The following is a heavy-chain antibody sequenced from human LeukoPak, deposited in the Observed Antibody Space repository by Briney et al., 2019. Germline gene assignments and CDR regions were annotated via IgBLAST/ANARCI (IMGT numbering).Heavy chain of an antibody. CDR1: GGTFSSYA. D-gene: IGHD3-3*01. Sequence: ASVKVSCKASGGTFSSYAISWVRQAPGQGLEWMGRIIPILGIANYAQKFQGRVTITADKSTSTAYMELSSLRSEDTAVHYCASVLRFLEWSPSFDYWGQGTLVTVSS. CDR3: ASVLRFLEWSPSFDY. CDR2: IIPILGIA. V-gene: IGHV1-69*04. J-gene: IGHJ4*02.